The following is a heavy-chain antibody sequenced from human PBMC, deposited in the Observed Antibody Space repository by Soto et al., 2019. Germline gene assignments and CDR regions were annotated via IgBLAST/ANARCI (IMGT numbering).Heavy chain of an antibody. CDR2: MNPNSGNT. CDR3: ARGPGSWYYYYMAV. CDR1: GYTFTSYD. D-gene: IGHD6-13*01. V-gene: IGHV1-8*01. Sequence: QVQLVQSGAEVKKPGASVKVSCKASGYTFTSYDINWVRQATGQGLEWMGWMNPNSGNTGYAQKVQGRVTMTRNTSISTAYMELRSLRSEDTAVYSCARGPGSWYYYYMAVWGKGTTVNVSS. J-gene: IGHJ6*03.